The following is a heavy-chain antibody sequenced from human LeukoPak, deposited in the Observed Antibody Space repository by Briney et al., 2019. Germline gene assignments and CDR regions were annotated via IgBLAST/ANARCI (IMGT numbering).Heavy chain of an antibody. D-gene: IGHD3-22*01. V-gene: IGHV1-46*01. Sequence: ASVKVSCKASGYTFTSYYMHWVRQAPGQGLERMGIINPSGGSTSYAQKFQGRVTMTRDTSTSTVYMELSSLRSEDTAVYYCARGGRDYYDSSGYYTYGMDVWGQGTTVTVSS. CDR3: ARGGRDYYDSSGYYTYGMDV. CDR1: GYTFTSYY. CDR2: INPSGGST. J-gene: IGHJ6*02.